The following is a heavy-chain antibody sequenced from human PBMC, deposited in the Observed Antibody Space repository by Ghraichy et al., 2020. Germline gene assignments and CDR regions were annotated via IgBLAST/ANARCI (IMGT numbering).Heavy chain of an antibody. V-gene: IGHV3-23*01. J-gene: IGHJ4*02. CDR3: AKGAYDFDY. Sequence: GGSLRLSCAVSGLSFSNYAMNWVRQAPGKGLEWVSVITAGGSSTYYVDAVKGRFTISRDNSKNTLYLQMNTLRTEDKAVYYCAKGAYDFDYGGQGTLVTVSS. D-gene: IGHD2-2*01. CDR1: GLSFSNYA. CDR2: ITAGGSST.